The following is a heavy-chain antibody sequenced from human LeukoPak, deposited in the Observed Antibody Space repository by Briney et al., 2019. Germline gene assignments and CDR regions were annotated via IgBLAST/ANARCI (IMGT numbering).Heavy chain of an antibody. CDR3: ANTPRDYYDSSGYYDY. J-gene: IGHJ4*02. D-gene: IGHD3-22*01. V-gene: IGHV4-39*01. CDR2: VCYSGST. Sequence: SVTLSLTCTVSGGSISSSSSYWGWIRQPPGKGLEWIRSVCYSGSTYYNPSLKSRVTISVDTSTNQYSLKLGSVTAADTAVYYCANTPRDYYDSSGYYDYWGQGTLVTVSS. CDR1: GGSISSSSSY.